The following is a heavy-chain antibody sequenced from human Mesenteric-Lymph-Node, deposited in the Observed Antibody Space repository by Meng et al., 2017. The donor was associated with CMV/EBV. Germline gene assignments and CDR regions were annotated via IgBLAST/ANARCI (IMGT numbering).Heavy chain of an antibody. J-gene: IGHJ5*02. D-gene: IGHD2-2*01. CDR2: MNPNSGNT. CDR1: GYTFTSYD. V-gene: IGHV1-8*03. CDR3: ARALGVRYCSSTSCYSGRWFDP. Sequence: ASVKVSCKASGYTFTSYDINWVRQATGQGLEWMGWMNPNSGNTGYAQKFQGRVTITRNTSISTAYMELSSLRSEDTAVYYCARALGVRYCSSTSCYSGRWFDPWGQGTLVTVSS.